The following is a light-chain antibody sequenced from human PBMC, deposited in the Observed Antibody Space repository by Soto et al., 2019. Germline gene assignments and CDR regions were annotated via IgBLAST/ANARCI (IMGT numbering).Light chain of an antibody. CDR2: DAS. Sequence: IGFTHSPGTLSFSPVYRATLSCRASQYIGSAVAWYHQRSGQAPRLLIFDASIRVPTTPARFSGSVSGTEFTLTISSLESEDFAVYFCQQYGDRPRTFGQGTKVDIK. V-gene: IGKV3-15*01. CDR3: QQYGDRPRT. J-gene: IGKJ1*01. CDR1: QYIGSA.